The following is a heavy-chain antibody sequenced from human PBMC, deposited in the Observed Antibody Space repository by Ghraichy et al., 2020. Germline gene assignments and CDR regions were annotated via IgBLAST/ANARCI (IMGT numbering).Heavy chain of an antibody. CDR2: TYYRSKWYN. CDR1: GDSVSSNSGA. Sequence: SQTLSLTCAISGDSVSSNSGAWNWIRQSPSRGLEWLGRTYYRSKWYNDYALSVKSRITINPDTSKNQFSLQLNSVTLEDTAVYYCARDSSVGDGRNPCFDFWGQGTRVTVSS. V-gene: IGHV6-1*01. CDR3: ARDSSVGDGRNPCFDF. D-gene: IGHD5-24*01. J-gene: IGHJ4*02.